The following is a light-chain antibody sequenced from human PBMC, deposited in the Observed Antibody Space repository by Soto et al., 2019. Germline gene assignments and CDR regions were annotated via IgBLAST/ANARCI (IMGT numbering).Light chain of an antibody. CDR3: LLYYGGAVV. Sequence: QAVVTQGPSLTVSPGGTVTLTCASSTGAVTSGYYPNWFQQKTGQAPMALLYSTSNQHSWTPARFSGSRLGGKAALTRSGVQPEDEADYSGLLYYGGAVVFGGGTKLTVL. CDR1: TGAVTSGYY. V-gene: IGLV7-43*01. J-gene: IGLJ2*01. CDR2: STS.